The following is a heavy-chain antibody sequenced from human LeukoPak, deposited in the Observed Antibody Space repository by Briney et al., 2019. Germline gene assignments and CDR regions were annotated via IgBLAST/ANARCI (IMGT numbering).Heavy chain of an antibody. Sequence: SVKVSCKASAGTFSSYAISWVRQAPGQGLEWMGRIIPIFGTANYAQKFQGRVTITTDESTSTAYMELSSLRSEDTAVYYCARDLWDDYRDNWFDPWGQGTLVTVSS. D-gene: IGHD4-11*01. CDR2: IIPIFGTA. CDR1: AGTFSSYA. CDR3: ARDLWDDYRDNWFDP. V-gene: IGHV1-69*05. J-gene: IGHJ5*02.